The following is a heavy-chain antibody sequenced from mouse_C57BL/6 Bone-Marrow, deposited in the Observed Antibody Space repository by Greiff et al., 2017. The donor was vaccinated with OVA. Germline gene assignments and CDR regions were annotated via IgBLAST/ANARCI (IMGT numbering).Heavy chain of an antibody. CDR1: GYTFTSYW. CDR2: IYPSDSET. Sequence: QVQLQQPGAELVRPGSSVKLSCKASGYTFTSYWMDWVKQRPGQGLEWIGNIYPSDSETHYNQKFKDKATLTVDKSSSTAYMQLSSLTSEDSAVYYCARRNYYGSPYFDYWGQGTTLTVSS. V-gene: IGHV1-61*01. J-gene: IGHJ2*01. CDR3: ARRNYYGSPYFDY. D-gene: IGHD1-1*01.